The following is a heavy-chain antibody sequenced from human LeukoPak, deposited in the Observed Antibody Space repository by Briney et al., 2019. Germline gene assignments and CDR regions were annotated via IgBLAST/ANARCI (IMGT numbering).Heavy chain of an antibody. V-gene: IGHV3-11*01. CDR3: AKEPDYGDYFDY. Sequence: PGGSLRLSCAASGFTFSDYYMSWIRQAPGKGLEWLSYISSSLNTMYYADSVRGRFTISRDNAKNSLYLQMNSLRAEDTAVYYCAKEPDYGDYFDYWGQGTLVTVSS. D-gene: IGHD4-17*01. CDR1: GFTFSDYY. J-gene: IGHJ4*02. CDR2: ISSSLNTM.